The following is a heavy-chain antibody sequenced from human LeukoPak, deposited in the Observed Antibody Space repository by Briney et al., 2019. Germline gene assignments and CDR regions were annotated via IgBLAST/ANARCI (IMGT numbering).Heavy chain of an antibody. CDR1: GYTFTSCD. Sequence: GASVKVSCKASGYTFTSCDINWVRQATGQGLEWMGWMNPNSGNTGYGQSFQGRITMTTDISIGTAYMELSNLTSEDTAINYCTRGSSGRRDNWGQGTLVTVSA. CDR3: TRGSSGRRDN. D-gene: IGHD6-19*01. J-gene: IGHJ4*02. V-gene: IGHV1-8*01. CDR2: MNPNSGNT.